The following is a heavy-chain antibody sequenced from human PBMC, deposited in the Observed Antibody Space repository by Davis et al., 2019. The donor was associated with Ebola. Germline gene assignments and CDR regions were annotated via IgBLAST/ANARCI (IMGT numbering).Heavy chain of an antibody. V-gene: IGHV4-34*01. Sequence: MPSETLSLTCAVYGGSLSGYYWSWIRQPPGKGLEWIGEINHSGSTNYNPSLKSRVTISVDTSKNQFSLKLSSVTAADTAVYYCARPNSSSWYGHYFDYWGQETLVTVSS. CDR3: ARPNSSSWYGHYFDY. J-gene: IGHJ4*02. D-gene: IGHD6-13*01. CDR1: GGSLSGYY. CDR2: INHSGST.